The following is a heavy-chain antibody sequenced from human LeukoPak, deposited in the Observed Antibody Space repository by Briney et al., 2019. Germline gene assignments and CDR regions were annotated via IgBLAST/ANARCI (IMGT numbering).Heavy chain of an antibody. CDR1: GYIFSDYY. J-gene: IGHJ4*02. Sequence: GASVKVSRKASGYIFSDYYVHWVRQAPGQGLEWMAWIKPNNGGTTFAQKFQGRVTLTRDTSISTAYMQLSGLRSEDTAMYYCAREAGGVSDYWGQGTLVTVSS. CDR3: AREAGGVSDY. D-gene: IGHD2-8*02. V-gene: IGHV1-2*02. CDR2: IKPNNGGT.